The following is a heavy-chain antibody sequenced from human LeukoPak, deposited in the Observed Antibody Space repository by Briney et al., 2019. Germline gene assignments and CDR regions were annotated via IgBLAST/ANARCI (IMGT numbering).Heavy chain of an antibody. CDR2: IRYDGSNK. CDR1: GFTFSSYG. Sequence: GGSLRLSCAASGFTFSSYGMHWVRQAPGKGLEWVAFIRYDGSNKYYADSVKGRFTISRDNSKNTLYLQMNSLRAEDTAVYYCAKSGVLRFLEWLGDYFDYWGQGTLVTVSS. V-gene: IGHV3-30*02. CDR3: AKSGVLRFLEWLGDYFDY. D-gene: IGHD3-3*01. J-gene: IGHJ4*02.